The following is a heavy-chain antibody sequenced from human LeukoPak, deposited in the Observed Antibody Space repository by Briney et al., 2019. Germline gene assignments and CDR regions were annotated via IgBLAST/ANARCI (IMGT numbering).Heavy chain of an antibody. D-gene: IGHD3-3*01. CDR2: IYTSGST. CDR3: ARERAYYDFWSGYYSFQH. J-gene: IGHJ1*01. Sequence: SETLSLTCTVSGGSISSYYWSWIRQPAGKGLEWIGRIYTSGSTNYNPSLKSRVTMSVDTSKNQFSLKLSSVTAADTAAYYCARERAYYDFWSGYYSFQHWGQGTLVTVSS. V-gene: IGHV4-4*07. CDR1: GGSISSYY.